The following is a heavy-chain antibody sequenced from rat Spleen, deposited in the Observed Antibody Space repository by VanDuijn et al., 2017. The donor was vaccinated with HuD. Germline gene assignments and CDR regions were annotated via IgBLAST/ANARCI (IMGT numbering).Heavy chain of an antibody. Sequence: EVQLVETGGGLVQPGKSLKLSCVASGFTFSRYWMYWVRQAPGKGLEWVSSISYDGSSTYYRDSVKGRFTISRDNAKSTLYLQMDSLRSEDTATYYCATQSIIRVPLFDYWGQGVMVTVSS. D-gene: IGHD4-3*01. CDR3: ATQSIIRVPLFDY. V-gene: IGHV5-58*01. J-gene: IGHJ2*01. CDR1: GFTFSRYW. CDR2: ISYDGSST.